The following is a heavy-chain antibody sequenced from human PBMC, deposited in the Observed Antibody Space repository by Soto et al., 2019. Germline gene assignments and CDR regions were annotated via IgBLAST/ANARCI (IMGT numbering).Heavy chain of an antibody. CDR3: ARVTAGSFHFDS. CDR2: IYYSGST. CDR1: GGFINSRGYY. Sequence: SETLSLTCTVSGGFINSRGYYWSWLRQLPGKGLEWIGAIYYSGSTYYNPSLRSRVTISLDTSKTQFSLNMTAVTAADTAVFFCARVTAGSFHFDSWGQGTLVTVSS. J-gene: IGHJ4*02. V-gene: IGHV4-31*03.